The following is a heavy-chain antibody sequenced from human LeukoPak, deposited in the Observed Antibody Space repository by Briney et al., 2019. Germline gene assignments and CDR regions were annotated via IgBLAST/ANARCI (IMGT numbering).Heavy chain of an antibody. CDR3: ARDMVIRYSYGPIYYFDY. V-gene: IGHV4-4*07. D-gene: IGHD5-18*01. CDR2: IYTSGST. Sequence: SETLSLTCTVSGGSISSYYWSWIRQPAGKGLEWIGRIYTSGSTNYNPSLKSRVTMSVDTSKNQFSLKLSSVTAADTAVYYCARDMVIRYSYGPIYYFDYWGQGTLVTVSS. J-gene: IGHJ4*02. CDR1: GGSISSYY.